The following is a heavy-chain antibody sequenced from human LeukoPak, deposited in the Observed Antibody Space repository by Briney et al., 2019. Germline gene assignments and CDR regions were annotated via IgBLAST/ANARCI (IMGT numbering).Heavy chain of an antibody. D-gene: IGHD5-18*01. CDR1: GYSFTSYW. CDR3: ARSESAYTYGLIDY. J-gene: IGHJ4*02. CDR2: IYPGDSET. Sequence: GESLKISCKGSGYSFTSYWIIWVRQMPGKGLEWMGIIYPGDSETRYSPSLQGQVTISADKSISTAYLHWSSLKASDTAMYYCARSESAYTYGLIDYWGLGTLVTVSS. V-gene: IGHV5-51*01.